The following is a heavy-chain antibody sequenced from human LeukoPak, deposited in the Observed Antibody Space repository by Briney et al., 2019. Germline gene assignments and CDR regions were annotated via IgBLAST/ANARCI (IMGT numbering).Heavy chain of an antibody. J-gene: IGHJ4*02. CDR3: ATSYSSGALN. CDR2: IYYSGST. CDR1: GGSISSYY. V-gene: IGHV4-59*08. Sequence: PSETLSLTCTVSGGSISSYYWSWIRQPPGKGLEWIGYIYYSGSTNHNPSLKSRVTISVDTSKNQFSLKLSSVTAADTAVYYCATSYSSGALNWGQGTLVTVSS. D-gene: IGHD6-19*01.